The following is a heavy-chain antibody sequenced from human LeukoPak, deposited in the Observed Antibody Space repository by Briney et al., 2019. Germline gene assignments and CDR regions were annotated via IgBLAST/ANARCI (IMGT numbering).Heavy chain of an antibody. D-gene: IGHD4-23*01. CDR3: ARDPTTVVTTPYYFDF. CDR2: INDRGHT. J-gene: IGHJ4*02. CDR1: GGSFSGYH. V-gene: IGHV4-34*01. Sequence: SETLSLTCAVYGGSFSGYHWTWIRQSPEKGLEWIGEINDRGHTNYNPSLKNRVTISVETSKDQFSLKLSSLTAADTAVYYCARDPTTVVTTPYYFDFWGQGTLVTVSS.